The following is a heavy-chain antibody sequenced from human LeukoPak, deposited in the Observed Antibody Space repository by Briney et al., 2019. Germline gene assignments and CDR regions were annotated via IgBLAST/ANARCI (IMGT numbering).Heavy chain of an antibody. V-gene: IGHV3-7*03. D-gene: IGHD6-19*01. CDR1: GFTFSSYW. CDR3: AKGRAVADPFLFDY. J-gene: IGHJ4*02. Sequence: GSLRLSCAASGFTFSSYWMSWVRQAPGKGLEWVANIQQEGSEKYYVDSVKGRFTISRDNAKNTLYLQMNSLRAEDTAVYYCAKGRAVADPFLFDYWGQGTLVTVSS. CDR2: IQQEGSEK.